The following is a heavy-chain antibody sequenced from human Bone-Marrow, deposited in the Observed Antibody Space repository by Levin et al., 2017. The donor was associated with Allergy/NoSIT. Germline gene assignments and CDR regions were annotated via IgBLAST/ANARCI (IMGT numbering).Heavy chain of an antibody. V-gene: IGHV4-59*01. CDR3: ARGMATFDY. D-gene: IGHD5-24*01. CDR2: MHYGGST. J-gene: IGHJ4*02. Sequence: SQTLSLTCTVSGGSISGYYWSWIRQPPGKGLEWIGYMHYGGSTNSNPSLTSRVPISVDTSKNQFSLKLSSVTAADTAGYYCARGMATFDYWGQGTLVTVSS. CDR1: GGSISGYY.